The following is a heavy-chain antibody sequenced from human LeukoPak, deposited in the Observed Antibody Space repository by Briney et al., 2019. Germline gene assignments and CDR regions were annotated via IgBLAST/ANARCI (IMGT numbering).Heavy chain of an antibody. CDR2: IWYDGSNK. D-gene: IGHD1-20*01. CDR1: GFTFSSYG. CDR3: AGDGEGITGASGIDF. Sequence: PGRSLRLSCAASGFTFSSYGMHWVRQAPGKGLEWVAVIWYDGSNKYYADSVKGRFTISRDNSKNTLYLQMNSLRAEDTAVYYCAGDGEGITGASGIDFWGQGTLVTVSS. J-gene: IGHJ4*02. V-gene: IGHV3-33*01.